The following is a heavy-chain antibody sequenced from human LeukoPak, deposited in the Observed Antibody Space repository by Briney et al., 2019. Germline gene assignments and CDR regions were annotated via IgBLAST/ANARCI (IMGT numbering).Heavy chain of an antibody. D-gene: IGHD2-2*01. Sequence: PGGSLRLSCAASGFTFSSYAVTWVRQAPGKGLEWVSGITGSGDTTFYADSVKGRFTISRDNSKNTLYLQTHSLRAEDTAVYYCVKDYSTVPAAANPLFDYWGQGALVTVSS. CDR1: GFTFSSYA. CDR2: ITGSGDTT. V-gene: IGHV3-23*01. J-gene: IGHJ4*02. CDR3: VKDYSTVPAAANPLFDY.